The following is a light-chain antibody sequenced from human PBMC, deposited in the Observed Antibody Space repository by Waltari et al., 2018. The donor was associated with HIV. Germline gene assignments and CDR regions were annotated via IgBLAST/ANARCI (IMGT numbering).Light chain of an antibody. CDR2: RDS. CDR3: AVWDDNLHGGL. CDR1: TSNTGRYS. V-gene: IGLV1-47*01. J-gene: IGLJ3*02. Sequence: QSVLTQPPSASGTPGQRGSTPSSGGTSNTGRYSGYRFQQFPGTAPKLLIRRDSDRPSGVPARFSGSKSGTSASLAISGLRSEDEADYFCAVWDDNLHGGLFGGGTKLTVL.